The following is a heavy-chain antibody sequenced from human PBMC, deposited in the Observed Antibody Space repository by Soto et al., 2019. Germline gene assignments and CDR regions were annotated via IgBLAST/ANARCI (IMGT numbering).Heavy chain of an antibody. CDR2: IKSKTDGGTT. CDR1: GFTFSNAW. J-gene: IGHJ6*02. V-gene: IGHV3-15*01. D-gene: IGHD6-13*01. CDR3: TTGRQLGYYYYGMDV. Sequence: PGGSLRLSCASSGFTFSNAWMSWFRQAAGNGLGWVGRIKSKTDGGTTDYAAPVKGRFTISRDDSKNTLYLQMNSLKTEDTAVYYCTTGRQLGYYYYGMDVWGQGTTVTVSS.